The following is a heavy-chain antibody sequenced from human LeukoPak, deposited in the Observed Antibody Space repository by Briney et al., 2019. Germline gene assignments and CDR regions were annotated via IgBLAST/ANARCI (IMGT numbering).Heavy chain of an antibody. CDR1: GFTFSDYY. CDR2: ISSSGSTI. D-gene: IGHD3-22*01. Sequence: GGSLRLSCAASGFTFSDYYMSWIRQAPGKGLEWVSYISSSGSTIYYADSVKGRFTISRDNAKNSLYLQMNSLRAEDTAVYYCATEDSSGYLWFDPWGQGTLVTVSS. J-gene: IGHJ5*02. V-gene: IGHV3-11*04. CDR3: ATEDSSGYLWFDP.